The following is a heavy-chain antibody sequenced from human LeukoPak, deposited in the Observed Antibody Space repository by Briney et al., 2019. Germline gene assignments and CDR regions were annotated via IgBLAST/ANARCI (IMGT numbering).Heavy chain of an antibody. CDR1: GGSISSGGYY. J-gene: IGHJ2*01. V-gene: IGHV4-61*09. CDR3: ARRGPFYWYFDL. Sequence: PSETLSLTCTVSGGSISSGGYYWSWIRQPPGKGLEWIGYIYTSGSTNYNPSLKSRVTISVDTSKNQFSLKLSSVTAADTAVYYCARRGPFYWYFDLWGRGTLVTVSS. CDR2: IYTSGST.